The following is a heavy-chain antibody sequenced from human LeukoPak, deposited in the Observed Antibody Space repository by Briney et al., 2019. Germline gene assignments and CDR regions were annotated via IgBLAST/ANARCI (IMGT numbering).Heavy chain of an antibody. J-gene: IGHJ4*02. Sequence: GGSLRLSCAASGFTVSHNYMTWVRQAPGKGLEWVSFIYTGGSTFYAASVKGRFTISRDNSKNTLYLQMNSLRAGDTAIYYCARGHEALDYWGQGTLVTVSS. CDR3: ARGHEALDY. V-gene: IGHV3-53*01. CDR1: GFTVSHNY. CDR2: IYTGGST.